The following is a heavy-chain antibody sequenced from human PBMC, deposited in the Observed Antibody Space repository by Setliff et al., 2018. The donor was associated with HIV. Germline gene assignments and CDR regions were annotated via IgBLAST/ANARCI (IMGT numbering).Heavy chain of an antibody. CDR1: GFTFDDYA. V-gene: IGHV3-43D*03. J-gene: IGHJ6*02. CDR2: ISWDGGST. CDR3: ALGGYGIAAAGTIYYYYGLDV. D-gene: IGHD6-13*01. Sequence: GGSLRLSCAASGFTFDDYAMHWVRQAPGKGLEWVSLISWDGGSTYYADSVKGRFTISRDNSKNSLYLQMNSLRAEDTALYYCALGGYGIAAAGTIYYYYGLDVWGQGTTVTVSS.